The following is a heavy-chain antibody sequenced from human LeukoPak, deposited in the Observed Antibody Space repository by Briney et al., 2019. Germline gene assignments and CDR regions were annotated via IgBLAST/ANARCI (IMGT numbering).Heavy chain of an antibody. CDR3: ARHQGGSWLIDY. J-gene: IGHJ4*02. Sequence: PETLSLTCTVSGGSISSYYWSWIRHPPGEGLEWIGYIYYRGSTNYNPSLKSRVTISVDTSKNQFSLKLSSETAADTAVYYCARHQGGSWLIDYWGQGTLVTVSS. CDR2: IYYRGST. CDR1: GGSISSYY. V-gene: IGHV4-59*08. D-gene: IGHD1-26*01.